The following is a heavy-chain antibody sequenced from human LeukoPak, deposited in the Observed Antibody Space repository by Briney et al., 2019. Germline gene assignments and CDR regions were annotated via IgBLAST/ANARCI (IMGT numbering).Heavy chain of an antibody. CDR2: IIPIFGTA. D-gene: IGHD3-22*01. V-gene: IGHV1-69*01. CDR3: ARGTMIVSSTFDY. CDR1: GGTFSSYA. J-gene: IGHJ4*02. Sequence: SVKVSCKASGGTFSSYAISWVRQAPGQGLESMGGIIPIFGTANYAQKFQGRVTITADESTSTAYMELSSLRSEDTAVYYCARGTMIVSSTFDYWGQGTLVTVSS.